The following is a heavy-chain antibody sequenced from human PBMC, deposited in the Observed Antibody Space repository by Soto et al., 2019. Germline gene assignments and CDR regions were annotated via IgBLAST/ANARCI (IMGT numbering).Heavy chain of an antibody. V-gene: IGHV1-46*03. CDR3: ARVHGTYYDTLTGLWGGHFDY. J-gene: IGHJ4*02. D-gene: IGHD3-9*01. CDR1: GYTFTNIY. Sequence: QVQLVQSGTEVKMPGASVKVSCKPSGYTFTNIYMLWVRQAPGQGLEWMGIIDPSGGSRIYAQKFQGRVTMTSDTSTSTMYIELSNLRSEDTAVFYCARVHGTYYDTLTGLWGGHFDYWGQGTQVTVSS. CDR2: IDPSGGSR.